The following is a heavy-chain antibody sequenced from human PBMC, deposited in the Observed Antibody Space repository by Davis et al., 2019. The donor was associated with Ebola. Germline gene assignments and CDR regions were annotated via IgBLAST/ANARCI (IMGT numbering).Heavy chain of an antibody. D-gene: IGHD4-11*01. CDR1: GGSFSGYY. CDR2: INHSGST. J-gene: IGHJ6*02. Sequence: SETLSLTCAVYGGSFSGYYWSWIRQPPGKGLEWIGEINHSGSTNYNPSLKSRVTISVETSKNQFSLKLSSVTAADTAVYYCASGSNYQYYYYGMDVWGQGTTVTVSS. V-gene: IGHV4-34*01. CDR3: ASGSNYQYYYYGMDV.